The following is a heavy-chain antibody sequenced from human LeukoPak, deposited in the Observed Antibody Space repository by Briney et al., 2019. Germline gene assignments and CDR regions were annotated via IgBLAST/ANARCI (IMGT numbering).Heavy chain of an antibody. J-gene: IGHJ4*02. CDR1: GGSISSSSYY. Sequence: KTSETLSLTCTVSGGSISSSSYYWGWIRQPPGKGLEWIGSIYYSGSTYYNPSLKSRVTISVDTSKNQFSLKLSSVTAADTAVYYCAAPDQDTAMVIPFDYWGQGTLVTVSS. V-gene: IGHV4-39*01. CDR2: IYYSGST. CDR3: AAPDQDTAMVIPFDY. D-gene: IGHD5-18*01.